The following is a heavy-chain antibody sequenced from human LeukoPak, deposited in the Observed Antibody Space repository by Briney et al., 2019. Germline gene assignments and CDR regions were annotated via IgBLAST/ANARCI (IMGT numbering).Heavy chain of an antibody. CDR3: ASHMVRGVLYYFDY. J-gene: IGHJ4*02. CDR1: GFAFRSYG. CDR2: IYSGGST. Sequence: GGSLRLSCAASGFAFRSYGMTWVRLAPGKGLEWVSVIYSGGSTDYADSVKGRFTISRDNSKNTLYLQMNSLRAEDTAVYYCASHMVRGVLYYFDYWGQGTLVTVSS. V-gene: IGHV3-66*04. D-gene: IGHD3-10*01.